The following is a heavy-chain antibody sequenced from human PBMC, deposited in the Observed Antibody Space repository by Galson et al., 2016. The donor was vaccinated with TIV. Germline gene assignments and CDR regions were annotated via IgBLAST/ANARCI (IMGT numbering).Heavy chain of an antibody. Sequence: CAISGDSVSNNVVAWNWIRQSPSRGLEWLGRTYYRSKWYNDYAISEKSRLIINADTSNNPVSLQLNSVTPEDTGVYDCARGTGVWGDGLFRPWGQGTLVTVSS. J-gene: IGHJ5*02. D-gene: IGHD5-24*01. CDR2: TYYRSKWYN. V-gene: IGHV6-1*01. CDR3: ARGTGVWGDGLFRP. CDR1: GDSVSNNVVA.